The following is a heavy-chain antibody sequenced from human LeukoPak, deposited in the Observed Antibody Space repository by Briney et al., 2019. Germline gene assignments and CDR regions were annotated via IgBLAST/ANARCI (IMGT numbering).Heavy chain of an antibody. V-gene: IGHV4-34*01. CDR1: GGSFSGYY. CDR3: AREVPLFGQINWFDP. Sequence: PSETLSLTCAVYGGSFSGYYWSWIRQPPGKGLEWIGEINHSGSTNYNPSLKSRVTISVDTSKNQFSLKLSSVTAADTAVYYCAREVPLFGQINWFDPWGQGTLVTVSS. J-gene: IGHJ5*02. D-gene: IGHD3-10*02. CDR2: INHSGST.